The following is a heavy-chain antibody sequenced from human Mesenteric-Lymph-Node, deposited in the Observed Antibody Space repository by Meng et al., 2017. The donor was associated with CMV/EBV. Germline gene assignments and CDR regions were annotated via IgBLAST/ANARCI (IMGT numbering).Heavy chain of an antibody. CDR2: IYYSGST. CDR3: ARRVEYYYDSSGYLGGWYFDY. J-gene: IGHJ4*02. CDR1: GGSISSYY. V-gene: IGHV4-59*01. D-gene: IGHD3-22*01. Sequence: SETLSLTCTVSGGSISSYYWSWIRQPPGKGLEWIGYIYYSGSTNYNPSLKSRVTISVDTSKNQFSLKLSSVTAADTAAYYCARRVEYYYDSSGYLGGWYFDYWGQGTLVTVSS.